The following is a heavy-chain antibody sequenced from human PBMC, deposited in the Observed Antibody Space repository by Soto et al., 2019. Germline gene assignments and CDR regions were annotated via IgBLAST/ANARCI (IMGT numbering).Heavy chain of an antibody. Sequence: GPSVKVSCTASGYTFNSYGISWVRQAPGQGLEWMGWISAYNGNTKYAQKLQGRVTMTTDTSTSTAYMELRSLRSDDTAVYYCAREGSYYYELPNYYYGMDVWGQGTTVTVSS. V-gene: IGHV1-18*01. D-gene: IGHD3-22*01. CDR3: AREGSYYYELPNYYYGMDV. CDR1: GYTFNSYG. CDR2: ISAYNGNT. J-gene: IGHJ6*02.